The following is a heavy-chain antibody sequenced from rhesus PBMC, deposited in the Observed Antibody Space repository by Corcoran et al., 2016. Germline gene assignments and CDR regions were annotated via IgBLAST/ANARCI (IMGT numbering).Heavy chain of an antibody. CDR3: VRGLRHFDY. Sequence: QVQLVQFGAEVKRPGASVKLSCKASGYTFTSYSIIWVRQAPGQVLEGMGWSNPSKDHTGYAQKCQGRVTMTTDTSTSTADMELSSLRSEDTAVYFCVRGLRHFDYWGQGVLVTVSS. V-gene: IGHV1-200*01. J-gene: IGHJ4*01. CDR1: GYTFTSYS. CDR2: SNPSKDHT.